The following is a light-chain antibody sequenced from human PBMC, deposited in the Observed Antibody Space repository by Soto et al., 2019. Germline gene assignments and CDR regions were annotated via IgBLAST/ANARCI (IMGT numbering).Light chain of an antibody. CDR2: DAS. Sequence: EIVLTQSPATLSLSPGERATLSCRASQSISSYLAWYQQKPGQAPRLLIDDASDRATGIPARFSGSGSGTDFTLTISSLEAEDFAVYYCQQRSIWPITFGQGTRLE. J-gene: IGKJ5*01. CDR1: QSISSY. CDR3: QQRSIWPIT. V-gene: IGKV3-11*01.